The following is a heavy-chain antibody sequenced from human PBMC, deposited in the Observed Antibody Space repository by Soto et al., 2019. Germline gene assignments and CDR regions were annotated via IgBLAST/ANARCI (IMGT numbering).Heavy chain of an antibody. V-gene: IGHV4-34*01. D-gene: IGHD2-2*01. CDR1: GGSFSGYY. CDR2: INHSGST. CDR3: ARWGRYCSSTSCYGGFWFDP. Sequence: SETLSLTCAVYGGSFSGYYWSWIRQPPGKGLEWIGEINHSGSTNYNPSLKSRVTISVDTSKNQFSLKLSSVTAADTAVYYCARWGRYCSSTSCYGGFWFDPWGQGTLVTVSS. J-gene: IGHJ5*02.